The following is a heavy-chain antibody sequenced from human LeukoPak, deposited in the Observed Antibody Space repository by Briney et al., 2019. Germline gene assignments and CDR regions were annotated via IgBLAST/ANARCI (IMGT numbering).Heavy chain of an antibody. Sequence: ASVKVSCKSSGYTFTSYGISWGRHAPGQGLEWMGWISAYNVNTNSAQKLQGRVTMTTDTSTSTGYMELRSVRSDDTAVYYCARVERVVATICDYWGQGTLVTVSS. CDR2: ISAYNVNT. V-gene: IGHV1-18*01. CDR1: GYTFTSYG. D-gene: IGHD5-12*01. CDR3: ARVERVVATICDY. J-gene: IGHJ4*02.